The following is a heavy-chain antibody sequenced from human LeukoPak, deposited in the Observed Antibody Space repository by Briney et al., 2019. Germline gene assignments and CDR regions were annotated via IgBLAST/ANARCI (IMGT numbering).Heavy chain of an antibody. CDR2: FNPSDSYT. CDR1: GYSFTSYW. J-gene: IGHJ5*02. CDR3: ARRYGSGSSNWFDP. Sequence: GESLRISCKGSGYSFTSYWISWVRQMPGKGLGWRGRFNPSDSYTNYSPSFQGHVTISADKSISTGYLQWSSLKAADTAMYYCARRYGSGSSNWFDPWGQGTLVTVSS. D-gene: IGHD3-10*01. V-gene: IGHV5-10-1*01.